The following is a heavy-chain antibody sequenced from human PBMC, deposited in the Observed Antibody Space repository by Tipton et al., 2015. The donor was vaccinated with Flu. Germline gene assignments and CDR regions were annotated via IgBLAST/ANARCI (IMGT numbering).Heavy chain of an antibody. J-gene: IGHJ4*02. CDR1: DYSISSGYY. D-gene: IGHD3-10*01. Sequence: LRLSCAVSDYSISSGYYWGWIRQPPGKGLEWIGCISHSGRTYYNPSLKSRVTISVDTAKNQFSQRLGSVTAADTAVYYCARSTYHYGSGSSDYWGQGTLVIVSS. CDR2: ISHSGRT. V-gene: IGHV4-38-2*01. CDR3: ARSTYHYGSGSSDY.